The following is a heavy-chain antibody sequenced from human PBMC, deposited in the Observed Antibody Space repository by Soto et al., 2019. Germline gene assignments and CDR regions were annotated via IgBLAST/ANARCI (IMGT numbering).Heavy chain of an antibody. CDR3: ARDLTIFGVVPGNFDY. CDR2: ISPYNGNT. D-gene: IGHD3-3*01. CDR1: GYTFPRSG. J-gene: IGHJ4*02. V-gene: IGHV1-18*01. Sequence: ASVKVSCKASGYTFPRSGISWVRQAPGQGLEWMGWISPYNGNTNYAQKFQGRVTITADESTSTAYMELSSLRSEDTAVYYCARDLTIFGVVPGNFDYWGQGTLVNVSS.